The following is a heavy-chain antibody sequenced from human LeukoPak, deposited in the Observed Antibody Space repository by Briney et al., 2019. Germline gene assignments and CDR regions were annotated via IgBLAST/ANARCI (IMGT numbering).Heavy chain of an antibody. V-gene: IGHV1-3*01. Sequence: GASVKVSCKASGYTFTSYAMHWVRQAPGQRLEWMGWINAGNGNTKYSQKFQGRVTITRDTSASTAYMELSSLRSEDTAVYYYARVSLWFGELFDYWGQGTLVTVSS. CDR3: ARVSLWFGELFDY. J-gene: IGHJ4*02. CDR2: INAGNGNT. CDR1: GYTFTSYA. D-gene: IGHD3-10*01.